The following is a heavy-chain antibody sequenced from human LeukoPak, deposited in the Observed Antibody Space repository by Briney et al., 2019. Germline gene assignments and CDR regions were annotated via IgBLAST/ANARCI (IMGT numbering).Heavy chain of an antibody. CDR3: AKRGAEVGTTVAPGDY. Sequence: GGSLRLSCAASGFTLSSYAMNWVRQAPGKGLEWVSAISGNGNAYYADSVKGRFTISRDNSKNTLYLQMNSLRAEDTAVYYCAKRGAEVGTTVAPGDYWGQGTLLTASS. V-gene: IGHV3-23*01. CDR2: ISGNGNA. CDR1: GFTLSSYA. D-gene: IGHD1-26*01. J-gene: IGHJ4*02.